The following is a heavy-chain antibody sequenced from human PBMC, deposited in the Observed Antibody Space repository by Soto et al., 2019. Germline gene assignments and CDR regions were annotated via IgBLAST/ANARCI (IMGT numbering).Heavy chain of an antibody. CDR3: ATEDYSSNWSFDY. V-gene: IGHV1-24*01. D-gene: IGHD6-13*01. CDR1: GCSLTELS. J-gene: IGHJ4*02. Sequence: ASVKVSCKVSGCSLTELSMHWVRQAPGKGLEWMGGFDPEDGETIYAQKFQGRVTMSEDTSTEAAYMELSSLRSEDTAVYYCATEDYSSNWSFDYWGQGTQVTVSS. CDR2: FDPEDGET.